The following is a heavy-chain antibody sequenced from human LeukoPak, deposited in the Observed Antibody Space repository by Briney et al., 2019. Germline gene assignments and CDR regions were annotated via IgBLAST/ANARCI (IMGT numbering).Heavy chain of an antibody. Sequence: QPGGSLRLSCAASGFTFSIYSMDWVRQAPGKGLEWVSYISSSSGLIYYADSVKGRFTISRDNAKNSLYLQMNSLRAEDTAVYYCARDQDDILTGYISPNCFDPWGQGTLVTVSS. D-gene: IGHD3-9*01. J-gene: IGHJ5*02. CDR1: GFTFSIYS. CDR2: ISSSSGLI. CDR3: ARDQDDILTGYISPNCFDP. V-gene: IGHV3-48*01.